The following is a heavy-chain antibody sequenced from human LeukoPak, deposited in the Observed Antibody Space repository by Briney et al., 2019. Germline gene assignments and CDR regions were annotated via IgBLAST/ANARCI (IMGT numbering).Heavy chain of an antibody. CDR3: ARGIIVSVGMDY. V-gene: IGHV3-74*01. CDR1: GFTFSNYW. D-gene: IGHD5/OR15-5a*01. CDR2: IDTEGGST. J-gene: IGHJ4*02. Sequence: GGSLRLSCAASGFTFSNYWMHWVRQAPGKGLVWVSRIDTEGGSTLYADSVKGRFTISRDNAKNTVYLQMNNLRVEDTAVYYCARGIIVSVGMDYWGQGTQLTVSS.